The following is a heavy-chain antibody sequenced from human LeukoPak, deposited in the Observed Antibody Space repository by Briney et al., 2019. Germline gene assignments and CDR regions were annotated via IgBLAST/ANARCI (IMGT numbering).Heavy chain of an antibody. CDR3: ARGAQLTDY. J-gene: IGHJ4*02. CDR2: IGPDGGTT. D-gene: IGHD6-13*01. Sequence: GGSLRLSCAASGFTFYTYGMHWVRQAPGKGLEYVSGIGPDGGTTYYANSVRGRFTISRDNSKYMLYLQMGSLTADDMAVYYCARGAQLTDYWGQGTLVAVSS. V-gene: IGHV3-64*01. CDR1: GFTFYTYG.